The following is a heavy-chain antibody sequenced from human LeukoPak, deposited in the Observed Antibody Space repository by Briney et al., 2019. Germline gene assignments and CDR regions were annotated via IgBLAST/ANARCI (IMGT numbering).Heavy chain of an antibody. D-gene: IGHD5-18*01. CDR3: ARHLSGVTGYTYGRGIDY. V-gene: IGHV3-33*08. CDR1: GFTFDDYG. J-gene: IGHJ4*02. Sequence: GGSLRLSCAASGFTFDDYGMSWVRQAPGKGLEWVAFIRYDGSNKYYADSVKGRFTISRDNSKNTLYLQMNTLRAEDTAVYYCARHLSGVTGYTYGRGIDYWGQGTLVTVSS. CDR2: IRYDGSNK.